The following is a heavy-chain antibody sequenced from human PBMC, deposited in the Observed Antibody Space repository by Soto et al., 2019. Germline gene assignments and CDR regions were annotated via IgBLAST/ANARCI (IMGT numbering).Heavy chain of an antibody. CDR1: GGSFSGYY. Sequence: PSETLSLTCAVYGGSFSGYYWSWIRQPPGKGLEWIGEINHSGSTNYNPSLKSRVTISVDTSKNQFSLKLSSVTAADTAEYYCARGLRSSGSYYPGNWFDPWGQGTLVTVSS. CDR3: ARGLRSSGSYYPGNWFDP. V-gene: IGHV4-34*01. CDR2: INHSGST. J-gene: IGHJ5*02. D-gene: IGHD3-10*01.